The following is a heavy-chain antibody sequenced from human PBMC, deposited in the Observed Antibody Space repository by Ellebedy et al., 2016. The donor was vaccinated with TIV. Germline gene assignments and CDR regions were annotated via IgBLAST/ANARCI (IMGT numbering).Heavy chain of an antibody. CDR2: IYTSGST. Sequence: MPSETLSLTCTVSGGSISSSSYYWSWIRQPAGKGLEWIGRIYTSGSTNYNPSLKSRVTMSVDTSKNQFSLKLSSVTAADTAVYYCARDPVPIQLWLGGWFDPWGQGTLVTVSS. CDR3: ARDPVPIQLWLGGWFDP. V-gene: IGHV4-61*02. CDR1: GGSISSSSYY. D-gene: IGHD5-18*01. J-gene: IGHJ5*02.